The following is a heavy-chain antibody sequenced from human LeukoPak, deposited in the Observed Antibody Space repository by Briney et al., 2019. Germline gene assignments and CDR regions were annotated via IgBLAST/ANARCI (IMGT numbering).Heavy chain of an antibody. J-gene: IGHJ1*01. CDR2: ISYDGSNK. CDR3: AKGGYYYDSSGYYKGEYFQH. Sequence: PGGSLRLSCAASGFTFSSYGMHWVRQAPGKGLEWVAVISYDGSNKYYADSVKGRFTISRDNSKNTLYLQMNSLRAEDTAVYYYAKGGYYYDSSGYYKGEYFQHWGQGTLVTVSS. CDR1: GFTFSSYG. V-gene: IGHV3-30*18. D-gene: IGHD3-22*01.